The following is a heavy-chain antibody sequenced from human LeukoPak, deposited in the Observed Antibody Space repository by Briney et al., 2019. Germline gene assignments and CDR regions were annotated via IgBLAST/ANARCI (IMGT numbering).Heavy chain of an antibody. Sequence: GASVKVSCKASGGTFSSYVISWVRQAPGQGLEWMGRIIPILGIANYAQKFQGRVTITADKSTSTAYMELSSLRSEDTAVYYCARGQERWLQPFDYWGQGTLVTVSS. V-gene: IGHV1-69*04. CDR3: ARGQERWLQPFDY. D-gene: IGHD5-24*01. CDR1: GGTFSSYV. CDR2: IIPILGIA. J-gene: IGHJ4*02.